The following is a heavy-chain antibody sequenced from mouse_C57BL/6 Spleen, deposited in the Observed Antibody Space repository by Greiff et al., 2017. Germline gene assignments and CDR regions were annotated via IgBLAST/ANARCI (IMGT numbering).Heavy chain of an antibody. D-gene: IGHD1-1*01. CDR1: GYSFTSYY. V-gene: IGHV1-66*01. CDR3: ARSRTTWYFDV. CDR2: IYPGGGNT. Sequence: QVQLQQSGPELVKPGASVKISCKASGYSFTSYYIHWVKQRPGQGLEWIGWIYPGGGNTKYNEKFKGKATLTADTSSSTAYMQLSSLTSEDAAVYYCARSRTTWYFDVWGTGTTVTVSS. J-gene: IGHJ1*03.